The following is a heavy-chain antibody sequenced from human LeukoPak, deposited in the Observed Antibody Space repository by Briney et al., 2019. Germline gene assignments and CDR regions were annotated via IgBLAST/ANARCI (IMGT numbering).Heavy chain of an antibody. CDR2: IIPIFGTA. Sequence: SVKVSCKASGGTFSSYAISWVRQAPGQGLEWMGGIIPIFGTANYAQKFQGRVTITADESTSTAYMELSSLRSEDTAVYYCARESELDYYDSSGYYFGPLGFESWGQGTLVTVSS. CDR3: ARESELDYYDSSGYYFGPLGFES. V-gene: IGHV1-69*13. CDR1: GGTFSSYA. J-gene: IGHJ5*02. D-gene: IGHD3-22*01.